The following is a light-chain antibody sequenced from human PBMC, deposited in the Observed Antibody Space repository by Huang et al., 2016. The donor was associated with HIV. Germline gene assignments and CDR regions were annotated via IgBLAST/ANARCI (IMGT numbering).Light chain of an antibody. CDR1: HSVVNK. CDR3: QHYNNWPLT. Sequence: IVMTQSPAVLSLSPGERVTLTCRASHSVVNKLAWFQQKPGRAPRLVIYDTSTRSSGVPARFSGSGSGTNFSLTINSLQSEDLAVYYCQHYNNWPLTFGGGTRVEIK. CDR2: DTS. J-gene: IGKJ4*01. V-gene: IGKV3-15*01.